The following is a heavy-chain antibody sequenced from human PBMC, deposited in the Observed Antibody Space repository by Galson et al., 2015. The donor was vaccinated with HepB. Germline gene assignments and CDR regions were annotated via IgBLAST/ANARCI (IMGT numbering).Heavy chain of an antibody. CDR1: GGTFSSYA. V-gene: IGHV1-69*13. CDR2: IIPIFGTA. D-gene: IGHD2-15*01. J-gene: IGHJ4*02. Sequence: SVKVSCKASGGTFSSYAISWVRQAPGQGLEWMGGIIPIFGTANYAQKFQGRVTITADESTSTAYMELSSLRSEDTAVYYCAGDKDPYCSGGSCYSRFDYWGQGTLVTVSS. CDR3: AGDKDPYCSGGSCYSRFDY.